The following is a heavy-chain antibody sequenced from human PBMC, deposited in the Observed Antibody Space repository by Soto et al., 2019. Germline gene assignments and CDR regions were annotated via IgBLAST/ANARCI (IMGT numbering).Heavy chain of an antibody. CDR3: ARWNYAFDI. J-gene: IGHJ3*02. CDR2: INQDGSAK. V-gene: IGHV3-7*01. CDR1: AFTFSSYY. Sequence: SGGSLRLSCTASAFTFSSYYMSCVRQAPGKGLEWVANINQDGSAKSYGDSVRGRFTISRDNAKNSLYLQMNSLRAEDTAVYYCARWNYAFDIWGQGTMVTVSS. D-gene: IGHD1-1*01.